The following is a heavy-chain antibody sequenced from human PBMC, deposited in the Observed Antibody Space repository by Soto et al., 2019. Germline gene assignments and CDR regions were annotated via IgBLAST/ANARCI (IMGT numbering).Heavy chain of an antibody. V-gene: IGHV1-69*12. CDR2: IIPVFGTA. CDR1: GGSLSNYG. Sequence: QVQLVQSGAEVKKPGSSVKVSCKASGGSLSNYGITWVRQAPGQGLEWMGGIIPVFGTANYAQKFQGRVTSTADESTSIVYRVVTSLKSEDTAVYYCARGDATKIVVTTYYAMDVWGQGTTVTVSS. D-gene: IGHD3-9*01. CDR3: ARGDATKIVVTTYYAMDV. J-gene: IGHJ6*02.